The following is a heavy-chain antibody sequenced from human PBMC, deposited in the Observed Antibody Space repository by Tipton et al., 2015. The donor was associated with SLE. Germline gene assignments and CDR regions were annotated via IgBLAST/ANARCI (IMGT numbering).Heavy chain of an antibody. CDR1: GASISSGGYY. J-gene: IGHJ4*02. Sequence: TLSLTCNVSGASISSGGYYWSWIRQHPGKGLEWIGYIFFSGSTYYNPSLKSRLHISLDKSKNQFSLKLSSVTAADTAVYYCARGQHQFGRFDYWGQGTLVTVSS. CDR2: IFFSGST. CDR3: ARGQHQFGRFDY. V-gene: IGHV4-31*03. D-gene: IGHD3/OR15-3a*01.